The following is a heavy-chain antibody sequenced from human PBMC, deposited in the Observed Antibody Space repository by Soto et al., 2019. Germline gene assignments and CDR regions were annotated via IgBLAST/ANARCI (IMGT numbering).Heavy chain of an antibody. CDR2: IWYDGSNK. V-gene: IGHV3-33*01. Sequence: GSLRLSCAASGFTFSSYGMHWVRQAPGKGLEWVAVIWYDGSNKYYADSVKGRFTISRDNSKNTLYLQMNSLRAEDTAVYYCAREEQWLVQFYYGMDVWGQGTTVTVSS. J-gene: IGHJ6*02. CDR1: GFTFSSYG. CDR3: AREEQWLVQFYYGMDV. D-gene: IGHD6-19*01.